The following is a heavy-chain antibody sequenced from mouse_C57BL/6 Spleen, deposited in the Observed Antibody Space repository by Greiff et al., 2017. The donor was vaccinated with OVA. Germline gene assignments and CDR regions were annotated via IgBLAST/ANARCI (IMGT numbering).Heavy chain of an antibody. V-gene: IGHV1-64*01. CDR1: GYTFTSYW. CDR3: ARSTTVKSYYAMDY. J-gene: IGHJ4*01. Sequence: QVQLQQPGAELVKPGASVKLSCKASGYTFTSYWMHWVKQRPGQGLEWIGMIHPNSGSTNYNEKFKSKAKLTVDKSSSTAYMQLSSLTSEDSAVYYCARSTTVKSYYAMDYWGQGTSVTVSS. CDR2: IHPNSGST. D-gene: IGHD1-1*01.